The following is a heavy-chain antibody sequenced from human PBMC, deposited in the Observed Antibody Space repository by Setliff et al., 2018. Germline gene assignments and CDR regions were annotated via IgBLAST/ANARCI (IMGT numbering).Heavy chain of an antibody. CDR1: GDSISSSNW. Sequence: SETLSLTCAVSGDSISSSNWWNWVRQPPGKGLEWIGEIYHSGSTKYNPSLKSRVTISVDKSNNQFSLKLSSVTAADTAVYYCARDRLLVGARYAMDVWGKGTTVTVSS. J-gene: IGHJ6*03. CDR2: IYHSGST. CDR3: ARDRLLVGARYAMDV. V-gene: IGHV4-4*02. D-gene: IGHD1-26*01.